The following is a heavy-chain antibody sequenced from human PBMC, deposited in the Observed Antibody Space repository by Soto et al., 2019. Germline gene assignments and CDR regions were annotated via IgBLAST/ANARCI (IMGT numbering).Heavy chain of an antibody. J-gene: IGHJ4*02. CDR3: AREEYSSSIDY. CDR2: IYYSGST. V-gene: IGHV4-59*01. Sequence: LSLTCTVSGGSISSYYWSWIRQPPGKGLEWIGYIYYSGSTNYNPSLKSRVTISVDTSKNQFSLKLSSVTAADTAVYYCAREEYSSSIDYWGQGXLVTVYS. CDR1: GGSISSYY. D-gene: IGHD6-6*01.